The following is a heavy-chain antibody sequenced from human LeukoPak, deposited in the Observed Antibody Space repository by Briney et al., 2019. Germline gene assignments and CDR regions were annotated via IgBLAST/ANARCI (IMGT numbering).Heavy chain of an antibody. D-gene: IGHD3-22*01. CDR2: INHSGST. V-gene: IGHV4-34*01. J-gene: IGHJ4*02. CDR3: ARGHSSGYYLDY. Sequence: SETLSLTCAVYGGSFSGYYWSWIRQPPGKGLEWIGEINHSGSTNYNPSLKSRVTISVDTSKNQFSLKLSSVTAAGTAVYYCARGHSSGYYLDYWGQGTLVTVSS. CDR1: GGSFSGYY.